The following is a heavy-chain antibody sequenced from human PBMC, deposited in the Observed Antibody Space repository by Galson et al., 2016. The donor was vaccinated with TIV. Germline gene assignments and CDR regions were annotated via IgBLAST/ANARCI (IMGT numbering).Heavy chain of an antibody. J-gene: IGHJ4*02. CDR3: AISVDTTSRPDDY. Sequence: SVKVSCKASGGSFSSHSINWVRQAPGQGLEWMGRIIPILGVSNYAQKFQGRVTFTADTSTSTTYMEVSRLNSEDTAVYYCAISVDTTSRPDDYWGQGTLVTVSS. V-gene: IGHV1-69*02. D-gene: IGHD5-18*01. CDR1: GGSFSSHS. CDR2: IIPILGVS.